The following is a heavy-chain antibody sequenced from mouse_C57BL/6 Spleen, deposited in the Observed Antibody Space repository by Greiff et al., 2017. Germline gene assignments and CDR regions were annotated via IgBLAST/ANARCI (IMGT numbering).Heavy chain of an antibody. CDR1: GFNIKDYY. CDR3: TLGQLRLQVDY. CDR2: IDPEDGDT. Sequence: VQLQQSGAELVRPGASVKLSCTASGFNIKDYYMHWVKQRPEQGLEWIGRIDPEDGDTEYAPKFQGKATMTADTSSNTAYLQLSSLTSEDTAVYYCTLGQLRLQVDYWGQGTTLTVSS. V-gene: IGHV14-1*01. J-gene: IGHJ2*01. D-gene: IGHD3-2*02.